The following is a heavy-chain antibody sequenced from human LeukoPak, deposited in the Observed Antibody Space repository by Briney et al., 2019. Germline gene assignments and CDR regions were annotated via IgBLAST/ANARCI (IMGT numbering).Heavy chain of an antibody. CDR2: IYYRGST. J-gene: IGHJ5*01. V-gene: IGHV4-59*01. D-gene: IGHD3-10*01. Sequence: SETLSLTCNVSGGSIGSYYWTWLRQPPGRGLEWIGYIYYRGSTNYSPSLDSRVSISVDTSKNQFSLRLSSVTAADTAIYYCARGRARDGSYPWFDSWGQGTLVTVSS. CDR1: GGSIGSYY. CDR3: ARGRARDGSYPWFDS.